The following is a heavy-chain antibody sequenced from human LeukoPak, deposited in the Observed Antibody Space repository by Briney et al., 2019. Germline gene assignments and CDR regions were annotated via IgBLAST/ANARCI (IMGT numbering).Heavy chain of an antibody. Sequence: PGGSLRLSCAASGFTFSSYGMHWVRQAPGKGLEWVGVTSYDGSNKYYADSVKARFTISRDNSKNTLYLQMNSLRAENTAVYYCAKDLETTVRNYHYYGMDVWGQGTTVTVSS. V-gene: IGHV3-30*18. D-gene: IGHD4-17*01. CDR3: AKDLETTVRNYHYYGMDV. CDR1: GFTFSSYG. CDR2: TSYDGSNK. J-gene: IGHJ6*02.